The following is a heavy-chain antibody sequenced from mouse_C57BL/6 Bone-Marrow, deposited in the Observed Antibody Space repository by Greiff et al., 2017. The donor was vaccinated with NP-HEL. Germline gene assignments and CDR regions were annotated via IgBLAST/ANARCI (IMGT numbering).Heavy chain of an antibody. D-gene: IGHD2-3*01. V-gene: IGHV14-4*01. CDR1: GFNIIDDY. J-gene: IGHJ3*01. CDR3: TRIWPIYDGASY. Sequence: EVKLMESGAELVRPGASVKLSCTASGFNIIDDYMHWVKQRPEQGLEWIGWIDPENGDTEYASKFQGKATITADTSANTAYLQLSSLTSEDTAVYYCTRIWPIYDGASYWGQGTLVTVSA. CDR2: IDPENGDT.